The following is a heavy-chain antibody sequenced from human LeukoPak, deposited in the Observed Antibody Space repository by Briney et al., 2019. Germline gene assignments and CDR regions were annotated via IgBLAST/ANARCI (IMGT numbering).Heavy chain of an antibody. CDR2: INSGGST. CDR3: ARTPYGAHFDY. Sequence: PGGSLRLSCAASGFTVSSNYMSWVRHAPGKGREWVSVINSGGSTYYADSVKGRFTISRDNSKNTLYLQMNSRRAEDTAVYYCARTPYGAHFDYWGQGTLVTVSP. V-gene: IGHV3-53*01. D-gene: IGHD4-17*01. CDR1: GFTVSSNY. J-gene: IGHJ4*02.